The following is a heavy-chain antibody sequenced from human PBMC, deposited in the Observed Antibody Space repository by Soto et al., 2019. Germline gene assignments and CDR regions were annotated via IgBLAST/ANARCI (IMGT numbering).Heavy chain of an antibody. D-gene: IGHD3-10*01. J-gene: IGHJ6*02. CDR2: FYNSGST. V-gene: IGHV4-59*01. Sequence: SETLSLTCTVSGGSISSYYWSWIRRPPGKGLEWVGYFYNSGSTRSNPSLQSRVTISVDTSKNQFSLKLSSVTAADTGIYYCARARITMCREGIKYKTDVGGEGTAVSVS. CDR1: GGSISSYY. CDR3: ARARITMCREGIKYKTDV.